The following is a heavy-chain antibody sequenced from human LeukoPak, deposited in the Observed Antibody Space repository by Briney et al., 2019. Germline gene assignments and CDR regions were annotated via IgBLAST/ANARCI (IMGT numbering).Heavy chain of an antibody. CDR3: ARRKMVRGVVWFDP. CDR1: GGSFSGYY. V-gene: IGHV4-34*01. J-gene: IGHJ5*02. D-gene: IGHD3-10*01. Sequence: SETLSLTCAVYGGSFSGYYWSWIRQPPGKGLEWIGEINHSGSTNYNPSLKSRVTISVDTSKNQFSLKLSSVTAADTAVYYCARRKMVRGVVWFDPWGQGTLVTVSS. CDR2: INHSGST.